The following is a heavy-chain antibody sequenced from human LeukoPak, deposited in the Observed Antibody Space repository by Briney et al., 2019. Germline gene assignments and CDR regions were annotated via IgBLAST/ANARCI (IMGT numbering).Heavy chain of an antibody. CDR2: IKEDGSEK. Sequence: GGCLRLSCAASGFSFSNYWMSWVRQAPGNGLEWVANIKEDGSEKYYVDSVKGRFTISRDNAKNSLYLQMNSLRAEDTALYYCARDEFRPLGYWGQGTLVTVPS. CDR3: ARDEFRPLGY. J-gene: IGHJ4*02. V-gene: IGHV3-7*01. CDR1: GFSFSNYW.